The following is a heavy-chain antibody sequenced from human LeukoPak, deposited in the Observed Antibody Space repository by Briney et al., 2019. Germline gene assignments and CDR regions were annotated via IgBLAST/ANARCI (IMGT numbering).Heavy chain of an antibody. CDR2: ISSSSSTI. D-gene: IGHD3-10*01. CDR1: GFTFSSYS. CDR3: ARSGLGYNYYYMDV. Sequence: GGSLRLSCAASGFTFSSYSMNWVRQAPGKGLEWVSYISSSSSTIYYADSVKGRFTISRDNAKKSLYLQMNSLRVEDTAVYYCARSGLGYNYYYMDVWGKGTTVTISS. J-gene: IGHJ6*03. V-gene: IGHV3-48*04.